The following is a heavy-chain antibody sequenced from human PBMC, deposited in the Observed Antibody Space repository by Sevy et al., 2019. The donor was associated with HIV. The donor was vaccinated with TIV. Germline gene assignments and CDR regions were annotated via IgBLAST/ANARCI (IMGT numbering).Heavy chain of an antibody. CDR1: GFTFSSYW. D-gene: IGHD3-22*01. Sequence: RGSLRLSCAASGFTFSSYWMHWVRQAPGKGLVWVSRINSDGSSTSYADSVKGRFTISRDNAKNTLYLQMNSLRAEDTAVYYCAREGAEYYDSSGYFSNWGQGTLVTVSS. V-gene: IGHV3-74*01. J-gene: IGHJ4*02. CDR3: AREGAEYYDSSGYFSN. CDR2: INSDGSST.